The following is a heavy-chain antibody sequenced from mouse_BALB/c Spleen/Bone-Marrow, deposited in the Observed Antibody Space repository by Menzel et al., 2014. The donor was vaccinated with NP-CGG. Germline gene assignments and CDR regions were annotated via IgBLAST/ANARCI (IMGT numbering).Heavy chain of an antibody. Sequence: QVHVKQSGAELAKPGASVKMSCKASGYTFTSYWMRWVKQRPGQGLEWIGYINPTSGYTEYNQKFKNKATLTADKSSSTAYMQLGSLTSKDSAVYYCATGYYAMDSWDQGSSVTVSS. CDR2: INPTSGYT. CDR1: GYTFTSYW. CDR3: ATGYYAMDS. V-gene: IGHV1-7*01. J-gene: IGHJ4*01.